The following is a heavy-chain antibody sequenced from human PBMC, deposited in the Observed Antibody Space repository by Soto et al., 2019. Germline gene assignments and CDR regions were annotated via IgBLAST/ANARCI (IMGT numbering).Heavy chain of an antibody. V-gene: IGHV5-51*01. J-gene: IGHJ4*02. CDR3: AIKKDPYLGHPNY. CDR1: GYTFSSTW. Sequence: GESLKISCHGFGYTFSSTWVNCVRQVPGKGLEWMGIIYPGDSDTKYSPSFKGQVTISVDKSISTAYLQWSRLEASDTAIYYYAIKKDPYLGHPNYWGPGTLVTVSS. D-gene: IGHD2-15*01. CDR2: IYPGDSDT.